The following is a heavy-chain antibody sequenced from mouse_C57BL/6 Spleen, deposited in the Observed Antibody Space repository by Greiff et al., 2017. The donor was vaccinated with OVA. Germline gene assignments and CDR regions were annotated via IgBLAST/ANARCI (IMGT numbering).Heavy chain of an antibody. CDR3: TTGTTVVEAMDD. J-gene: IGHJ4*01. CDR2: IDPEDGDT. Sequence: VQLQQSGAELVRPGASVKLSCTASGFTFKDYYMHWVKQRPGQGLEWIGRIDPEDGDTESAPKFPGKATMTADTSSNTAYLQLSNLTSEDTAVYYCTTGTTVVEAMDDWGQGTSVTVSS. V-gene: IGHV14-1*01. CDR1: GFTFKDYY. D-gene: IGHD1-1*01.